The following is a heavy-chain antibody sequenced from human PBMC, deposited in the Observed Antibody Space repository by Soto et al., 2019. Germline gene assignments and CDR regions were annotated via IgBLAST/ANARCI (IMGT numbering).Heavy chain of an antibody. CDR3: ARHFSSGWVYHCGLDV. J-gene: IGHJ6*02. CDR1: GGSIASSSYY. Sequence: QLQLQESGPGLVKPSETLSLTCTVSGGSIASSSYYWGWIRQPPGKGLEWIASIYYTGSTYHNPSLESRVTISVDTSKNQFSLQLRSVTAADTAVYYCARHFSSGWVYHCGLDVWGQGTTVTVSS. D-gene: IGHD6-19*01. V-gene: IGHV4-39*01. CDR2: IYYTGST.